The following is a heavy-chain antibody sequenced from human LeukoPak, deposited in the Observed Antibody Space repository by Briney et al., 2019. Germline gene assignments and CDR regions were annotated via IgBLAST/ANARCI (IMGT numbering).Heavy chain of an antibody. Sequence: SQTLSLTCTVSGGSLSSGSYYWSWIRQPAGKGLEWIVRIYTSGSTNYNPSLKSRVTVSLDTSRNQFSLKLTSVTAADTAVYYCARDLVVPPYNWFDPWGQGTLVTVSS. CDR1: GGSLSSGSYY. CDR2: IYTSGST. CDR3: ARDLVVPPYNWFDP. D-gene: IGHD3-22*01. J-gene: IGHJ5*02. V-gene: IGHV4-61*02.